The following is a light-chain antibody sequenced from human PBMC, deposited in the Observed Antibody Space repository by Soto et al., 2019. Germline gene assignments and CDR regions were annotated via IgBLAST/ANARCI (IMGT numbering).Light chain of an antibody. V-gene: IGKV3-20*01. CDR2: RTS. J-gene: IGKJ1*01. CDR1: QVVSTSS. Sequence: EIVLTQSPGTLSLSPGERPTPPPRPGQVVSTSSLAWYQQKPGQAPRLLIYRTSNRATGIPDRFSGSGSGTDFTLTISRLEPEDFAVYWCQQYDSSPRTFGQGTKVEIK. CDR3: QQYDSSPRT.